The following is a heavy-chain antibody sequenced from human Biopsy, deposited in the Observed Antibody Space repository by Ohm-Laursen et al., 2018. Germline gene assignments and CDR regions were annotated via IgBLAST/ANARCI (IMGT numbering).Heavy chain of an antibody. Sequence: SLRLSCAASGFTFSSYYMHWVRQAPGKGLVWVSRFNSDGSSTSYADSVKGRFTISRDNANNTLYLQMNSLRAEDTAVYYCARGGGGNSRDWHFDLWGRGTLVTVSS. CDR2: FNSDGSST. CDR1: GFTFSSYY. V-gene: IGHV3-74*01. CDR3: ARGGGGNSRDWHFDL. J-gene: IGHJ2*01. D-gene: IGHD1-7*01.